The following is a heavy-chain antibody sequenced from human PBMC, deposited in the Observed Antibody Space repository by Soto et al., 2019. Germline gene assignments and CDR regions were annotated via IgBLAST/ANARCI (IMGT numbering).Heavy chain of an antibody. CDR1: GFTFADSA. Sequence: EVQLVESGGGLVQPGRSLRLSCTASGFTFADSALSWVRQAPGKGLEWVSGITWNSDRVDSADSVKGRFTISRYKARNCLYLQMNSLRAADTALYICARVFSIAPFDYWGKGTLVTVSS. CDR3: ARVFSIAPFDY. D-gene: IGHD6-13*01. V-gene: IGHV3-9*01. J-gene: IGHJ4*02. CDR2: ITWNSDRV.